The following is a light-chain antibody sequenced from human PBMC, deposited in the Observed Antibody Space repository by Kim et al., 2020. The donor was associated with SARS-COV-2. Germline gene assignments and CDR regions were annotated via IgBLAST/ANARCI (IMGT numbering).Light chain of an antibody. J-gene: IGLJ1*01. CDR1: FSNIGGNN. Sequence: ELTQPPSASGTPGQRVAISCSGSFSNIGGNNVNWYQHVPGRAPRLLIHTNNQRPSGVPDRFSGSKSGTSASLAISGLQSDDEADYYCAAWDGRLNAYVFGTGTKVTVL. V-gene: IGLV1-44*01. CDR3: AAWDGRLNAYV. CDR2: TNN.